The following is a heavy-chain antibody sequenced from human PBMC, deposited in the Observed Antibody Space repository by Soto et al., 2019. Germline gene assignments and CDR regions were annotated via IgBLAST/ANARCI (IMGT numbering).Heavy chain of an antibody. CDR2: IYAHGTT. Sequence: EVQLVESGGGLIQPGGSLRLSCAASGFTVSNNYMTWVRQAPGKGLEWVSIIYAHGTTYYADSVKGRFTISRDNSDNTLYLHMNNLRAEDTAMYYCARERDTTGYILRYWGQGTLVTVSS. J-gene: IGHJ4*02. D-gene: IGHD3-9*01. V-gene: IGHV3-53*01. CDR3: ARERDTTGYILRY. CDR1: GFTVSNNY.